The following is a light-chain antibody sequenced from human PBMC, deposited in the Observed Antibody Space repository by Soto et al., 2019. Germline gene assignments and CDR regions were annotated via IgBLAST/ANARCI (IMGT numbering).Light chain of an antibody. CDR3: QQYYTTPQT. Sequence: DIVMTQSPDSLAVSLGERATINCKSSQSGLYSSNNKNYLAWYQQKPGQPPKLLIYWASTRESGVPDRFSGSGSWTDFTLTINSLQTEDVAVYYCQQYYTTPQTFGQGTKVEIK. V-gene: IGKV4-1*01. CDR1: QSGLYSSNNKNY. J-gene: IGKJ1*01. CDR2: WAS.